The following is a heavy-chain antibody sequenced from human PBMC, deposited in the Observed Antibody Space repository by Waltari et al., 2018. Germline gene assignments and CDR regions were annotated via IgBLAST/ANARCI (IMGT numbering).Heavy chain of an antibody. D-gene: IGHD5-12*01. V-gene: IGHV4-38-2*01. CDR2: IYHSGST. CDR1: GYSISSGYY. CDR3: ASTIVATTFDY. J-gene: IGHJ4*02. Sequence: QVQLQESGPGLVKPSETLSLTCAVSGYSISSGYYWGWIRQPPGKGLGGIGSIYHSGSTYSNPALKSRVTISVDTSKNQFSLKLSSVTAADTAVYYCASTIVATTFDYWGQGTLVTVSS.